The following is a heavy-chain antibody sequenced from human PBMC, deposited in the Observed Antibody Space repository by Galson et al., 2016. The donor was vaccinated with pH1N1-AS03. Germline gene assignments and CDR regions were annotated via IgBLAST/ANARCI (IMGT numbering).Heavy chain of an antibody. J-gene: IGHJ6*02. CDR1: GFSFNSYA. CDR3: VKGSWGIDIVDRIAHCGMDV. CDR2: IRGNGDST. V-gene: IGHV3-23*01. D-gene: IGHD5-12*01. Sequence: SLRLSCAASGFSFNSYAMQWVRQAPGEGLEWVSGIRGNGDSTYYADSVKGRFTISRDNYKDMFYLPMTSLRGDDMAVYYCVKGSWGIDIVDRIAHCGMDVWGQGTTVTVSS.